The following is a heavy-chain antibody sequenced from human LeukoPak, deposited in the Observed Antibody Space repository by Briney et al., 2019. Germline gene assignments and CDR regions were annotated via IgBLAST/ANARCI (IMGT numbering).Heavy chain of an antibody. CDR1: GFTFSNYA. D-gene: IGHD3-9*01. CDR2: ISYDGSNK. CDR3: AKVGGYFDYDDY. J-gene: IGHJ4*02. Sequence: GGSLRLSCAASGFTFSNYAMHWVRQAPGKGLEWVAVISYDGSNKYYADSVKGRFTISRDNSKNTLYLQMNSLRAEDTAVYYCAKVGGYFDYDDYWGQGTLVTVSS. V-gene: IGHV3-30*18.